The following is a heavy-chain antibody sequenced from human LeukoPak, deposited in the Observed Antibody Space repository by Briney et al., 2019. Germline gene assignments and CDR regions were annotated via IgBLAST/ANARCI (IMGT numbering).Heavy chain of an antibody. V-gene: IGHV4-34*01. CDR3: ARGDYASYYYYMDV. J-gene: IGHJ6*03. Sequence: SETLSLTCAVYGGSFSGYYWSWIRQPPGKGLEWIGEINHSGSTNYNPSLKSRVTISVDTSKNQFSLKLSSVTAADTAVYYCARGDYASYYYYMDVWGKGTTVTVSS. D-gene: IGHD4-17*01. CDR2: INHSGST. CDR1: GGSFSGYY.